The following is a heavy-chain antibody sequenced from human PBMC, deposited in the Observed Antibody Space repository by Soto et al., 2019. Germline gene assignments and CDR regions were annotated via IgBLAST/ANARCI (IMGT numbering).Heavy chain of an antibody. J-gene: IGHJ4*02. CDR3: AKVLTYYYDSSGYYFDY. CDR1: GFTFSSYA. CDR2: ISGSGGST. D-gene: IGHD3-22*01. Sequence: GGSLRLSCAASGFTFSSYAMSWVRQAPGKGLEWVSAISGSGGSTYYADSVKGRFTISRDNSKNTLYLQMNSLRAEDTAIYYCAKVLTYYYDSSGYYFDYWGQGTLVTVSS. V-gene: IGHV3-23*01.